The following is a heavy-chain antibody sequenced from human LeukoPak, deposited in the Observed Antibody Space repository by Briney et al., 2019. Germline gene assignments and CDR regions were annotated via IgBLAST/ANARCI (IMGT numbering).Heavy chain of an antibody. CDR1: GGSISSSNW. CDR2: IYHSGST. J-gene: IGHJ4*02. D-gene: IGHD3-10*01. Sequence: SETLSLTCAVSGGSISSSNWWSWVRQPPGKGLEWIGEIYHSGSTNYNPSLKSRVTISVDKSKNQFSLKLSSVTAADTAVYYCARGTGYGSGSYFDYWGQGTLVTVSS. CDR3: ARGTGYGSGSYFDY. V-gene: IGHV4-4*02.